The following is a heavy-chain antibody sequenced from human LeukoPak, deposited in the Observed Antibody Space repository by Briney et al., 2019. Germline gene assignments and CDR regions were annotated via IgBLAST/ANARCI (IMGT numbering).Heavy chain of an antibody. V-gene: IGHV3-74*01. CDR1: GFTFSSYW. CDR2: LKSDGRST. D-gene: IGHD6-13*01. Sequence: PGGSLRLSCAASGFTFSSYWMHWVRQAPGKGLVWVSRLKSDGRSTSYADSVKGRFTISRDNAKNTMYLQMNSLRAEDTAVYYCATTIIAATMDVWGQGTTVTVSS. J-gene: IGHJ6*02. CDR3: ATTIIAATMDV.